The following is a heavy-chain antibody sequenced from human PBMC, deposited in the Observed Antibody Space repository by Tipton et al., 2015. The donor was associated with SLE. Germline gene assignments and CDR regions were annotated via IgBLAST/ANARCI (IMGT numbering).Heavy chain of an antibody. CDR2: INSDGSST. Sequence: SLRLSCAASGFTFSSYWMHWVRQASGKGLVWVSRINSDGSSTSYADSVKGRFTISRDNAKNTLYLKMNSLRAEDTAVYYCARDLSGSRGALFGYWGQGTLVTVSS. CDR1: GFTFSSYW. J-gene: IGHJ4*02. D-gene: IGHD1-26*01. V-gene: IGHV3-74*01. CDR3: ARDLSGSRGALFGY.